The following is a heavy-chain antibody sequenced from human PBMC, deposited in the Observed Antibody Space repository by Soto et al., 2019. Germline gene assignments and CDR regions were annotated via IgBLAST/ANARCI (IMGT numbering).Heavy chain of an antibody. Sequence: EQLVQSGAEVKKPGASVKVSCKASGYTFTNYETIWVRQATGQGLEWMGWMNPNSGETDYAPKFQGRLTMTRDTSISTAYMELSSLRSEDTAVYYCARGRGGYCSGGICYRLLDPWGQGTLVTVSS. J-gene: IGHJ5*02. CDR2: MNPNSGET. CDR1: GYTFTNYE. D-gene: IGHD2-15*01. V-gene: IGHV1-8*01. CDR3: ARGRGGYCSGGICYRLLDP.